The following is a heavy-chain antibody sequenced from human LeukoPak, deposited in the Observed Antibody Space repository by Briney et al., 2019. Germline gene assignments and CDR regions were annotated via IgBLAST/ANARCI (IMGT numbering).Heavy chain of an antibody. V-gene: IGHV3-74*01. CDR2: INSDGSDT. CDR3: TKGGGFNYYYYGMDV. Sequence: GGSLRLSCAASGFTFSSYWMHWVRQAPGKGLVWVSRINSDGSDTRYADSVKGRITISRDNSKNTLYLQMNSLRAEDTALYYCTKGGGFNYYYYGMDVWGQGTTVTVSS. CDR1: GFTFSSYW. D-gene: IGHD5-24*01. J-gene: IGHJ6*02.